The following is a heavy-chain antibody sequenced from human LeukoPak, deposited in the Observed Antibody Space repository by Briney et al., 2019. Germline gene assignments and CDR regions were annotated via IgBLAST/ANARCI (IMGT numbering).Heavy chain of an antibody. Sequence: GGSLRLSCAASGSTVSSNYMSWVRQAPGKGLEWVSVIYSGGSTYYADSVKGRFPISRHNSKNTLYLQMNSLRAEDTAVYYCARDILDYGGNPRNYWGQGTLVTVSS. CDR2: IYSGGST. D-gene: IGHD4-23*01. CDR1: GSTVSSNY. J-gene: IGHJ4*02. V-gene: IGHV3-53*04. CDR3: ARDILDYGGNPRNY.